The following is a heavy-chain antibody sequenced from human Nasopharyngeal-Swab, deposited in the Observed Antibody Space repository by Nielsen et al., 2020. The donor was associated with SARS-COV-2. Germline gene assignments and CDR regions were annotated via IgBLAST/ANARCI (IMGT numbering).Heavy chain of an antibody. V-gene: IGHV1-69*13. J-gene: IGHJ6*02. Sequence: SVKVSCKASVGTFSSYAISWARQAPGQGLERMGGIIPISGTANYSQKIQGKVTITADESTSTAYMELSSLRSEDTAVYYCARVTAMAEGYYSGMDDWGQGTTVTVSS. CDR2: IIPISGTA. D-gene: IGHD5-18*01. CDR3: ARVTAMAEGYYSGMDD. CDR1: VGTFSSYA.